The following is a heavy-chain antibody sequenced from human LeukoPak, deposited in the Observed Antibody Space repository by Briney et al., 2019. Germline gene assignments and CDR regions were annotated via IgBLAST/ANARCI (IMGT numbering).Heavy chain of an antibody. CDR2: ISAYNGNT. V-gene: IGHV1-18*01. D-gene: IGHD3-22*01. CDR3: ARDTKDYYDSSGPKYFHH. J-gene: IGHJ1*01. Sequence: GASVKVSRKASGYTFTSYGISWVRQAPGQGLEWMGWISAYNGNTNYAQKLQGRVTMTTDTSTSTAYMELRSLRSDDTAVYYCARDTKDYYDSSGPKYFHHWGQGTLVTVSS. CDR1: GYTFTSYG.